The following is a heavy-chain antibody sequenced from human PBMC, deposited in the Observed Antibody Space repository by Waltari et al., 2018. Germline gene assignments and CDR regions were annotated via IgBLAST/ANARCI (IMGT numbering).Heavy chain of an antibody. D-gene: IGHD6-13*01. CDR2: INPNSGGT. CDR1: GYTFTGYY. J-gene: IGHJ3*02. V-gene: IGHV1-2*06. Sequence: QVQLVQSGAEVKKPGASVKVSCKASGYTFTGYYMHWVRQAPGQGLEWMGRINPNSGGTNYARKFQGRVTMTRDTSISTAYMELSRLRSDDTAVYYCARGLLVPDAFDIWGQGTMVTVSS. CDR3: ARGLLVPDAFDI.